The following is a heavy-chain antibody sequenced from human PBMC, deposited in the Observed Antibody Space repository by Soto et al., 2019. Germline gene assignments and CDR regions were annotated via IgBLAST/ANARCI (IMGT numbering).Heavy chain of an antibody. CDR1: GFIFSNHA. D-gene: IGHD2-15*01. Sequence: VQLLESGGGLVQPGGSLRLSCAASGFIFSNHAMSWVRQVPGKGLEWVSGISDGGNLIYYADSVRGRFTMSRDNSKNMLYLQMNSLRAEDTAVYFCAKRQGIGEAAKNFDFWGQGARVTVSS. CDR2: ISDGGNLI. J-gene: IGHJ4*02. V-gene: IGHV3-23*01. CDR3: AKRQGIGEAAKNFDF.